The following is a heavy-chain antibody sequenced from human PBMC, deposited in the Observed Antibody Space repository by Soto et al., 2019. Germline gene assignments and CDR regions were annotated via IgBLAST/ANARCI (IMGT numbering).Heavy chain of an antibody. D-gene: IGHD2-2*01. CDR3: DREARIVVGPAAQLHYYGMDV. CDR2: IYYSGST. CDR1: GGSISSGDYY. J-gene: IGHJ6*02. Sequence: QVQLQESGPGLVKPSQTLSLTCTVSGGSISSGDYYWSWIRQPPGKGLEWIGYIYYSGSTYYNPSLKSRVTISVDTSKNQCSLKLSSVTAADTAVYYCDREARIVVGPAAQLHYYGMDVWGQGTTVTVSS. V-gene: IGHV4-30-4*01.